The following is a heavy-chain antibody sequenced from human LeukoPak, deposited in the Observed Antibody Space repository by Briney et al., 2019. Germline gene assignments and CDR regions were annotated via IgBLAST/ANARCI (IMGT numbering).Heavy chain of an antibody. J-gene: IGHJ6*02. Sequence: GGCLRLSCAASGFTISSYGMRWVRQAPGKGLEWVAVIWDDGSNKYYADSVKGRFTISRDNSKNTLYLQMNSLRAEDTAVYYCARGDKEVLWFGELNYGMDVWGQGTTVTVSS. V-gene: IGHV3-33*01. CDR1: GFTISSYG. CDR2: IWDDGSNK. D-gene: IGHD3-10*01. CDR3: ARGDKEVLWFGELNYGMDV.